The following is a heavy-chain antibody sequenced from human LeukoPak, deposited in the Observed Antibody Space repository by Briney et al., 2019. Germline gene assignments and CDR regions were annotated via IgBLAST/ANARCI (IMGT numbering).Heavy chain of an antibody. Sequence: ASVKVSCKASGYTFTSYGIRGVRQAPGQGLEWMGWISAYNGNTYYAPNLQGRVTMTTDTSTSTAYMELRSLRSDDMAVYYCAKDNLAAIAGWGLDCWGQGTLVTVSS. CDR2: ISAYNGNT. D-gene: IGHD2-15*01. CDR1: GYTFTSYG. CDR3: AKDNLAAIAGWGLDC. J-gene: IGHJ4*02. V-gene: IGHV1-18*03.